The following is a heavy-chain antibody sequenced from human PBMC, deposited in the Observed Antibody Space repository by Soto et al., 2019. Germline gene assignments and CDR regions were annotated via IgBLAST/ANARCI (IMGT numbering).Heavy chain of an antibody. J-gene: IGHJ4*02. V-gene: IGHV3-23*01. CDR1: GFIFSSSA. D-gene: IGHD1-26*01. Sequence: GGSLRLSCVVSGFIFSSSAMNWVRQAPGKGLEWVSTISGSGVSKYYADSVKGRFTISRDNSNNTVSLQMNSLRAEDAAVYYCAKDRSPGATTWNVYWGQGTLVTVCS. CDR3: AKDRSPGATTWNVY. CDR2: ISGSGVSK.